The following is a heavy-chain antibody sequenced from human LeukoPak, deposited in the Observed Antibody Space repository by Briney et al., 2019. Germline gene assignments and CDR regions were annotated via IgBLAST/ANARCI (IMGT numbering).Heavy chain of an antibody. CDR3: SRMGARDFFDY. V-gene: IGHV4-59*01. D-gene: IGHD1-26*01. CDR2: MYYSGSA. CDR1: GFTFGDYA. Sequence: GSLRLSCTGSGFTFGDYAMSWIRQPPGKGLEWIGYMYYSGSANYNPSLKSRVTVSVDTSKKQFSLKLRSVTAADTAVYYCSRMGARDFFDYWGQGTLVTVSS. J-gene: IGHJ4*02.